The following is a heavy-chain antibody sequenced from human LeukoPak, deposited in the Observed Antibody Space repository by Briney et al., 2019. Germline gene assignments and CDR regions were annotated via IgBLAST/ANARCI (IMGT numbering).Heavy chain of an antibody. CDR1: GYTFTRYY. Sequence: ASVKVSCKASGYTFTRYYMNWVRQAPGQGLEWRGWINPNSGGTNYAQKFRGRVTMTRDTSISTAYMELSRLRSDDTAVYYCAREERAAAAGTSNFDYWGQGTLVTVSS. CDR3: AREERAAAAGTSNFDY. V-gene: IGHV1-2*02. CDR2: INPNSGGT. D-gene: IGHD6-13*01. J-gene: IGHJ4*02.